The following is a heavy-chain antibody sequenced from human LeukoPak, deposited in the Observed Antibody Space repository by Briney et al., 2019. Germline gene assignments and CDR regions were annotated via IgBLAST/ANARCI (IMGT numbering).Heavy chain of an antibody. J-gene: IGHJ4*02. CDR2: ISSSGGTI. V-gene: IGHV3-48*03. CDR1: GFTFSSYE. CDR3: ARILLWCGELYDY. D-gene: IGHD3-10*01. Sequence: GGSLRLSCAASGFTFSSYEMNWVRQAPGKGLEWVSYISSSGGTIYYADSVKGRFTISRDNAKNSLHLQMNTLRAEDTAVYYCARILLWCGELYDYWGQGTLVTVSS.